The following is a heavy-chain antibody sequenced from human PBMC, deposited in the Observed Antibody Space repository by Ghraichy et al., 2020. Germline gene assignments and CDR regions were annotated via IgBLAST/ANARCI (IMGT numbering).Heavy chain of an antibody. V-gene: IGHV3-66*01. Sequence: GGSLRLSCAASGFTVSSNYMSWVRQAPGKGLEWVSVIYSGGSAYYADSVKGRFTISRDNSKNTLYLQMNSLRAEDTAVYYCARDNVGYNWNEAYYYYYGMDVWGQGTTVTVSS. CDR2: IYSGGSA. CDR1: GFTVSSNY. D-gene: IGHD1-1*01. CDR3: ARDNVGYNWNEAYYYYYGMDV. J-gene: IGHJ6*02.